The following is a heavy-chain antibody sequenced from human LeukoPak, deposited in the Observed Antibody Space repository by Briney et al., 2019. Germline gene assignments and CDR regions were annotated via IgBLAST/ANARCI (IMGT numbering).Heavy chain of an antibody. Sequence: SETLSLTCAVYGGSFSGYYWSWIRQPPGKGLEWIGEINHSGSTNYNPSLKSRVTISVDTSKNQFSLKLSSVTAADTAVYYRARGFGYSYGYPNYYYYGMDVWGQGTTVTVSS. CDR2: INHSGST. J-gene: IGHJ6*02. CDR1: GGSFSGYY. V-gene: IGHV4-34*01. CDR3: ARGFGYSYGYPNYYYYGMDV. D-gene: IGHD5-18*01.